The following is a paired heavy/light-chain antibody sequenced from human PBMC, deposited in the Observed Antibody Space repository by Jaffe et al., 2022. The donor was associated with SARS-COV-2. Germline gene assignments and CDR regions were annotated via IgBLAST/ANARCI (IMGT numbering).Light chain of an antibody. J-gene: IGLJ3*02. CDR1: NIGSKT. CDR3: QVWGYSAHGDIL. V-gene: IGLV3-21*02. CDR2: DDT. Sequence: SFVVTQPPSVSVAPGQAATITCGGNNIGSKTVHWYQQKPGQAPVLVVYDDTDRPSGIPERFSGSNSGNTATLTISRVEVGDEADYHCQVWGYSAHGDILFGGGTKLTVL.
Heavy chain of an antibody. Sequence: QVQLVQSGADVKRPGSSVKVSCRTSGYTFTRYYIHWLRQAPGQGLEWLGWIDPDSGGPRYAQKFQGRVTMTTDTSMNTAYMELSSLKTDDTAVYYCARDLVTTTGKNFWGQGTLVTVSS. CDR3: ARDLVTTTGKNF. V-gene: IGHV1-2*02. CDR2: IDPDSGGP. CDR1: GYTFTRYY. J-gene: IGHJ4*02. D-gene: IGHD1-1*01.